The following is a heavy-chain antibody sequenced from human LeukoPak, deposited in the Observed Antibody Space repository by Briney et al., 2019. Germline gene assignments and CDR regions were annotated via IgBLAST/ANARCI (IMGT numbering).Heavy chain of an antibody. CDR3: ARGLSDYGEIDP. D-gene: IGHD4-17*01. CDR1: GFTFSSYG. J-gene: IGHJ5*02. CDR2: IWYDGSNK. V-gene: IGHV3-33*01. Sequence: GGSLRPSCAASGFTFSSYGMHWVRQAPGKGLEWVAVIWYDGSNKYYADSVKGRFTISRDNSKNTLYLQMNSLRAEDTAVYYCARGLSDYGEIDPWGQGTLVTVSS.